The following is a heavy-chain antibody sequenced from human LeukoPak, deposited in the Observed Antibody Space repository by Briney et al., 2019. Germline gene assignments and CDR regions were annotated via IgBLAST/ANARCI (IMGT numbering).Heavy chain of an antibody. CDR2: IYSGGST. Sequence: GGSLRLSCAASGFTVSSNYMSWVRQAPGKGLEWVSVIYSGGSTYYADSVKGRFTISRDNSKNTLYLQMNSLRAEDTAVYYCARAYDYVWGSYGYWGQGTLVTVSS. V-gene: IGHV3-53*01. D-gene: IGHD3-16*01. CDR3: ARAYDYVWGSYGY. J-gene: IGHJ4*02. CDR1: GFTVSSNY.